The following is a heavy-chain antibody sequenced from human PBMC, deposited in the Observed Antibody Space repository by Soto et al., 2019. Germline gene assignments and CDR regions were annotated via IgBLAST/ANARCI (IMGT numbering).Heavy chain of an antibody. J-gene: IGHJ4*02. Sequence: EVQLVESGGGLVQPGGSLRLSCAASGFTFSSYWMHWVRQAPGKGLVWVSRMNSDGSSTNYADSVKGRFTISRDNAKNTLYLQMNSLRAEDTAVYYCARTGYSGYVEGGDYWGQGTLVTVSS. D-gene: IGHD5-12*01. CDR1: GFTFSSYW. V-gene: IGHV3-74*01. CDR2: MNSDGSST. CDR3: ARTGYSGYVEGGDY.